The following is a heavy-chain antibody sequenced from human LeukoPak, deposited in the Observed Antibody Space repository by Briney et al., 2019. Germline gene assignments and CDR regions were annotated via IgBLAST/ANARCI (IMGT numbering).Heavy chain of an antibody. CDR3: ATGSVPAAPFDY. V-gene: IGHV1-46*01. Sequence: RASVKISCKASGHTLSRKYIHCVRQVPGQGLEWMGIINPSGGGTNYAQKFQGSIIMTRDTSTRTVYMELRSLTSEDTAVYYCATGSVPAAPFDYWGQGTLVTVSS. CDR2: INPSGGGT. D-gene: IGHD2-2*01. CDR1: GHTLSRKY. J-gene: IGHJ4*02.